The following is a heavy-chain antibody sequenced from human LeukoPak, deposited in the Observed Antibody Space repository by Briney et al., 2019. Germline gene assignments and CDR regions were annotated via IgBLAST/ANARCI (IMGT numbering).Heavy chain of an antibody. CDR1: GFTFSSYE. V-gene: IGHV3-48*03. CDR2: ISSSGSTI. CDR3: ARVYGDSIDY. Sequence: GGSLRLSCAASGFTFSSYEMNWVRQAPGKGLEWVSYISSSGSTIYYADSVKGRFTISRDNAKNSLYLQMNSLRAEDTAVYYCARVYGDSIDYWGQGTLVTASS. J-gene: IGHJ4*02. D-gene: IGHD4-17*01.